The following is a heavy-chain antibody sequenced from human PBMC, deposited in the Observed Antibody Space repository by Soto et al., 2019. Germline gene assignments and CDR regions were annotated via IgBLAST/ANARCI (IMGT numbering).Heavy chain of an antibody. CDR2: INPNNGGT. Sequence: QVQPVQSGAVVKKPGASVKVSCKASGYTFTGYYLHWVRQAPGQGLEWMGWINPNNGGTNYARKFQGRVTMTSDTSISTAYMELSRLTSDDTAVYYCERDPSGGWNNGEVQGDYWGQGTLVTVSS. CDR3: ERDPSGGWNNGEVQGDY. D-gene: IGHD1-1*01. CDR1: GYTFTGYY. J-gene: IGHJ4*02. V-gene: IGHV1-2*02.